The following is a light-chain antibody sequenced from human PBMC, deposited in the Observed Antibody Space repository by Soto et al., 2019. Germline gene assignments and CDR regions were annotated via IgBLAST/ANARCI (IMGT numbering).Light chain of an antibody. J-gene: IGKJ5*01. V-gene: IGKV3-15*01. CDR2: GAS. Sequence: EIVMTQSPATLSVSLGERATLSCRASRSISSRHLAWYQQKPGQAPRLLIYGASTRATGIPARFSGSGSGTEFTLTISSLQSEDFALYYCQQHDDWPLTFGQGTRLEIK. CDR1: RSISSRH. CDR3: QQHDDWPLT.